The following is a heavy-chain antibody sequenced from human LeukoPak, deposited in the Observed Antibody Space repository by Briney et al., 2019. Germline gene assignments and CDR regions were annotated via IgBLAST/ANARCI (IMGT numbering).Heavy chain of an antibody. J-gene: IGHJ4*02. CDR1: GYSFSNYW. CDR3: SRQNPLYY. CDR2: IYPGDSDT. Sequence: GESLKISCKSSGYSFSNYWSGLVRQMPGKGLEWMGVIYPGDSDTRYSPSFQGQVTISADKSISTAYLQWSSLKASDTAMYYCSRQNPLYYWGQGTLVTVSS. V-gene: IGHV5-51*01.